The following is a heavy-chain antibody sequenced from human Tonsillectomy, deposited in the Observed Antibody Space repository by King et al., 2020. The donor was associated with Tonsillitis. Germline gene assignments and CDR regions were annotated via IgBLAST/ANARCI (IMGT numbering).Heavy chain of an antibody. CDR3: ARLEGGSPYYYYYMDV. J-gene: IGHJ6*03. V-gene: IGHV5-51*03. Sequence: VQLVESGAEWKKPGDSLKICCRGTGYSFSTYWIGWVRQMHGKGLEWMGFTHPGDSDTRDSPSFQGQVTISAEKSIDTAYMQWSSLKASDTAIYYCARLEGGSPYYYYYMDVWGKGTTVTVSS. D-gene: IGHD3-16*01. CDR2: THPGDSDT. CDR1: GYSFSTYW.